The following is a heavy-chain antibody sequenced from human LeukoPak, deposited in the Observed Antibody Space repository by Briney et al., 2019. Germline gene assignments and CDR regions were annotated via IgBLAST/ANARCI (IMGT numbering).Heavy chain of an antibody. Sequence: PGGSLRLSCAASGFTFSSYGMHWVRQAPGKGLEWVAVIWYDGSNKYYAESVKGRFTISRDDSKNTLYLQMNSLRAEDTAVYYCARGEQPDGETYYYYGMDVWGQGTTVTVSS. J-gene: IGHJ6*02. D-gene: IGHD4-17*01. V-gene: IGHV3-33*01. CDR2: IWYDGSNK. CDR3: ARGEQPDGETYYYYGMDV. CDR1: GFTFSSYG.